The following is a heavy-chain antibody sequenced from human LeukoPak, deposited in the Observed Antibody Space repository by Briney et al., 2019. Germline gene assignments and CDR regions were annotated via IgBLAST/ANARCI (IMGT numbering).Heavy chain of an antibody. CDR2: ISAYNGNT. D-gene: IGHD2-15*01. CDR1: GYTFTSYG. CDR3: ARDAHVVVVAATHNWFDP. Sequence: GASVKVSCKASGYTFTSYGISWVRQAPGQGLEWMGWISAYNGNTNYAQKLQGRVTMTTDTSTSTAYMELRSLRSDDTAVYHCARDAHVVVVAATHNWFDPWGQGTLVTVSS. J-gene: IGHJ5*02. V-gene: IGHV1-18*01.